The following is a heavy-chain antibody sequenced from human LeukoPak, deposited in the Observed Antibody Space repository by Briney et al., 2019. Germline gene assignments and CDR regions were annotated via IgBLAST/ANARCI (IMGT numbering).Heavy chain of an antibody. Sequence: PGGSLRLSCAASGFTFRSYWMHWVRQDPGKGLVWVSHMNGDGSSTSYADSVKGRFTISRDNAKNSLYLQMNSLRAEDTAVYYCARDMVAQQLVYGMDVWGQGTTVTVSS. J-gene: IGHJ6*02. V-gene: IGHV3-74*01. CDR3: ARDMVAQQLVYGMDV. D-gene: IGHD6-6*01. CDR2: MNGDGSST. CDR1: GFTFRSYW.